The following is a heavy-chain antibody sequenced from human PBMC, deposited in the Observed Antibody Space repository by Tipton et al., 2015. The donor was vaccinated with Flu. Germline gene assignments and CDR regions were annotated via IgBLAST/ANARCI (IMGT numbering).Heavy chain of an antibody. V-gene: IGHV1-69*19. CDR1: GGRFNSYG. CDR2: NIPLLGPP. CDR3: ASGQSGKYHALDY. D-gene: IGHD1-26*01. J-gene: IGHJ4*02. Sequence: QLVQSGADVKKPGSSVKVSCRFSGGRFNSYGFSWVRQAPGQGLEWIGHNIPLLGPPYYAQTFQGRITIIADESTSTVSMELSSLRSDDTAVYFCASGQSGKYHALDYWGQGTLVTVSS.